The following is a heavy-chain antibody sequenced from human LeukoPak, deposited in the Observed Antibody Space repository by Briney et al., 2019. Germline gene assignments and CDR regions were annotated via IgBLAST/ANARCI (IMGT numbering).Heavy chain of an antibody. CDR2: ISGSGGST. D-gene: IGHD1-26*01. CDR3: ARDPWEPPGRRFDL. CDR1: GFTFSSYA. V-gene: IGHV3-23*01. Sequence: GGSLRLSCAASGFTFSSYAMSWVRQAPGKGLEWVSAISGSGGSTYYADSVKGRFTISRDNSKNTLYLQMNSLRAEDTAVYYCARDPWEPPGRRFDLWGRGTLVTVSS. J-gene: IGHJ2*01.